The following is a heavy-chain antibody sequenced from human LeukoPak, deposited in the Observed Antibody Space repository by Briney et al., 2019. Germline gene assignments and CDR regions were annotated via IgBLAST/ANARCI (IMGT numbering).Heavy chain of an antibody. Sequence: GGSLRLSCAASGFTFSDYYMSWIRQAPGKGLEWVSYISSSGSTIYYADSVKGRFTISRDNAKNSLYLQMNSLRAEDTAVYYCAKDALLLFYDYWGQGTLVTVSS. CDR2: ISSSGSTI. CDR3: AKDALLLFYDY. D-gene: IGHD3-10*01. CDR1: GFTFSDYY. V-gene: IGHV3-11*04. J-gene: IGHJ4*02.